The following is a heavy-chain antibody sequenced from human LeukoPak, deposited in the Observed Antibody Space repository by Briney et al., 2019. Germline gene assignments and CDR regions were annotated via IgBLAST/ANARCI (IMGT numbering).Heavy chain of an antibody. V-gene: IGHV3-74*01. CDR1: GFTFSKYW. CDR2: INTDGTVT. Sequence: PGGSLRLSCAASGFTFSKYWMLWVRQAPGKGLESVSRINTDGTVTTYADSVKGRFIVSRDNADNTMFPQMNSVRDEDTAVYYCATKQWLAPPPDSWGQGTPVTVSS. CDR3: ATKQWLAPPPDS. D-gene: IGHD6-19*01. J-gene: IGHJ4*02.